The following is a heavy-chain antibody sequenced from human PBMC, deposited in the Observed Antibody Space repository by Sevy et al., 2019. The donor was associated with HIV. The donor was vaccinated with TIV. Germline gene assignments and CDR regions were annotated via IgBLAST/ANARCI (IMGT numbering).Heavy chain of an antibody. D-gene: IGHD3-22*01. Sequence: LSLTCAASGFTFSSYAMHWVRQAPGKGLEWVAVISYDGSNKYYADSVKGRFTISRDNSKNTLYLQMNSLRAEDTAVYYCARGGSGYCDYWGQGTLVTVSS. CDR1: GFTFSSYA. CDR2: ISYDGSNK. J-gene: IGHJ4*02. CDR3: ARGGSGYCDY. V-gene: IGHV3-30-3*01.